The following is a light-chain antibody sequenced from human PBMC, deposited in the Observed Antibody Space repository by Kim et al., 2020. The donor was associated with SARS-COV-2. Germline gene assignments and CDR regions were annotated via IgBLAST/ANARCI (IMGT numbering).Light chain of an antibody. CDR1: NIGSKS. V-gene: IGLV3-21*04. CDR3: QVWDSGVV. Sequence: VSVAPGKPARITCGGNNIGSKSVHWYQQKPGQAPVLVIYYDSDRPSGIPERFSGSNSGNTATLTISRVKAGDEADYYCQVWDSGVVFGGGTQLTVL. CDR2: YDS. J-gene: IGLJ2*01.